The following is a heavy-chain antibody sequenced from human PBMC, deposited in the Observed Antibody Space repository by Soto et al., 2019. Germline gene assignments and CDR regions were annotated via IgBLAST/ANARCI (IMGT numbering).Heavy chain of an antibody. CDR1: GFIFMSFG. J-gene: IGHJ6*02. Sequence: PGGSLRLSCAASGFIFMSFGMNWVRQAPGRGLEWVSSISSSSSFIYYADSVKGRFTISRDNAKNSLYLEMDSLRAEDTAVYYCARVYFYGMDVWGQGTTVTVYS. CDR2: ISSSSSFI. CDR3: ARVYFYGMDV. V-gene: IGHV3-21*01.